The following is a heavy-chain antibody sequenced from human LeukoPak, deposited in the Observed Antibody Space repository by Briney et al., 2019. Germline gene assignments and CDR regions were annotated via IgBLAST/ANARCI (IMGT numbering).Heavy chain of an antibody. CDR2: INPNSGGT. V-gene: IGHV1-2*06. J-gene: IGHJ3*02. CDR3: ARIHTYGDYGFDAFDI. CDR1: GYTFIGYY. D-gene: IGHD4-17*01. Sequence: ASVKVSCKASGYTFIGYYIHWVRQAPGQGLEWMGRINPNSGGTNYAQRFQGRVTMTRDTSISTAYMELSRLRSDDTAVYYCARIHTYGDYGFDAFDIWGQGTMVTVSS.